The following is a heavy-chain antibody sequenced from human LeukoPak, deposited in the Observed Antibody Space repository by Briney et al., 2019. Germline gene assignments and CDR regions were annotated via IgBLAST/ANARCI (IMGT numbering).Heavy chain of an antibody. V-gene: IGHV3-30-3*01. J-gene: IGHJ4*02. Sequence: GGSLRLSCAASGFTFSNYVIHWVRQAPGKGLEWVAVTSSDLNVKLYADSVKGRFTISRDNSRSTLYLQMNSLRAEDTAVYYCARDPPYGYNYQAARGYFDYWGQGTLVTVSS. CDR2: TSSDLNVK. D-gene: IGHD5-24*01. CDR3: ARDPPYGYNYQAARGYFDY. CDR1: GFTFSNYV.